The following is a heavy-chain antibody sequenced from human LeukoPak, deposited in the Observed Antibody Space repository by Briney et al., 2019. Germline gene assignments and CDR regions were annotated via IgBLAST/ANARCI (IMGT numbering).Heavy chain of an antibody. Sequence: AXVKVSCKASGYTFTSYYMHWVRQAPGQGLEWMGIISPSGGSTSYAQKFQGRVTMTRDTSTSTVYMELSSLRSEDTAVFYCARDCGLRYFDWLLGNWFDPWGQGTLVTVSS. CDR3: ARDCGLRYFDWLLGNWFDP. V-gene: IGHV1-46*01. J-gene: IGHJ5*02. D-gene: IGHD3-9*01. CDR2: ISPSGGST. CDR1: GYTFTSYY.